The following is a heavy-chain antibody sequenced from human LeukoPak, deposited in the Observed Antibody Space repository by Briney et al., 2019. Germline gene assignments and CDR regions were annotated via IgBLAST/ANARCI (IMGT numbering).Heavy chain of an antibody. V-gene: IGHV1-69*04. D-gene: IGHD4-17*01. J-gene: IGHJ5*02. CDR3: ARCYGDYGYNWFDP. CDR2: IIPIFGIA. CDR1: GGTFSSYA. Sequence: GASVKVSCKASGGTFSSYAISWVRQAPGQGLEWMGRIIPIFGIANYAQKFQCRVTITADKSTSTAYMELSSLRSEDTAVYYCARCYGDYGYNWFDPWGQGTLVTVSS.